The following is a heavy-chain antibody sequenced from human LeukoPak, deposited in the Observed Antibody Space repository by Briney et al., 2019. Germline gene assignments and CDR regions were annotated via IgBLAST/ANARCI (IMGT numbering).Heavy chain of an antibody. Sequence: GGSLRLSCAASGFTVSSNYMSWVRQTPGKGLEWVSVIYSGGSTYYADSVKGRFTISRDNSKNTLYLQMNSLRAEDTAVYYCARGVQVYGMDVWGQGTTVTVSS. D-gene: IGHD3-10*01. V-gene: IGHV3-66*01. CDR3: ARGVQVYGMDV. J-gene: IGHJ6*02. CDR2: IYSGGST. CDR1: GFTVSSNY.